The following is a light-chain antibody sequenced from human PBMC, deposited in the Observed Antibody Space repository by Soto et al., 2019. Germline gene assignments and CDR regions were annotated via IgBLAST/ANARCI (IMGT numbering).Light chain of an antibody. CDR3: PQRTNWPPGYS. V-gene: IGKV3-11*01. Sequence: EVVLTQSPATLSLSPGERATLSCRASQSVGRYLAWYQQKIGQAPRLLIYDASSRAIGTPARFSGSGSGTDFTLTISSLASEDFAVYYCPQRTNWPPGYSFGQGTKLEIK. CDR1: QSVGRY. CDR2: DAS. J-gene: IGKJ2*03.